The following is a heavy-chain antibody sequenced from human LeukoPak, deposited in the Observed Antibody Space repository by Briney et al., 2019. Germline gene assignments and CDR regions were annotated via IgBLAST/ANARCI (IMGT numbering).Heavy chain of an antibody. CDR2: INHSGST. CDR1: GGSFSGYY. D-gene: IGHD1-26*01. CDR3: ARGRGWELLTSSWFDY. J-gene: IGHJ4*02. Sequence: PSETLSLTCAVYGGSFSGYYWSWIRQPPGKGLEWIGEINHSGSTNYNPSLKSRVTISVDTSKNQFSLKLSSVTAADTAVYYCARGRGWELLTSSWFDYWGQGTLVTVSS. V-gene: IGHV4-34*01.